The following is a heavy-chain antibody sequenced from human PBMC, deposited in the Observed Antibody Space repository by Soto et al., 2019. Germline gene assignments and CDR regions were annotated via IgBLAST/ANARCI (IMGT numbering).Heavy chain of an antibody. Sequence: TSETLSLTCAVYGGSFSGYHWSWIRQPPGKGLEWIGCINNNGNTYYNPSLKSRVTISVDTSKNQFSLKLSSVTAADTAVYYCAAKAVGATDNWFDPWGQRTLVTVSS. D-gene: IGHD1-26*01. V-gene: IGHV4-4*08. J-gene: IGHJ5*02. CDR2: INNNGNT. CDR1: GGSFSGYH. CDR3: AAKAVGATDNWFDP.